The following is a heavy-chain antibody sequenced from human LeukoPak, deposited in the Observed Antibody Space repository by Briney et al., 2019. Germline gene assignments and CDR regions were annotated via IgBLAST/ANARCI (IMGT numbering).Heavy chain of an antibody. V-gene: IGHV1-2*02. CDR3: AIFNVWLGDALSLGS. CDR1: GDTSTRHY. D-gene: IGHD6-19*01. Sequence: ASVKISCTASGDTSTRHYVYGVRQAPGQGLEWMGWINPNSGGTNYAQKFQGRVTMTRDTSISTAYMELSRLRSDDTAVYYCAIFNVWLGDALSLGSRGPGTLVTVSS. J-gene: IGHJ4*02. CDR2: INPNSGGT.